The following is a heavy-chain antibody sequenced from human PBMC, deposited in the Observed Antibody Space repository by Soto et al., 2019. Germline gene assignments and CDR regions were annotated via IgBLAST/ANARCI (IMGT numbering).Heavy chain of an antibody. J-gene: IGHJ4*02. CDR1: GFTFANYA. CDR2: ISISGDNT. Sequence: GGSLRLSCAASGFTFANYAMSCVRQAPGKGLECVSLISISGDNTYYADSVKGRFTISRDNSKNTVYLQMNSLRAEDTAIYYCAKGAWLDYWGQGTLVTVSS. CDR3: AKGAWLDY. V-gene: IGHV3-23*01.